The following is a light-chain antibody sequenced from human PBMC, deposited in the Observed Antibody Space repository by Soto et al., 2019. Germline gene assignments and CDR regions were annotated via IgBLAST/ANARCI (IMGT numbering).Light chain of an antibody. CDR1: SSDVGSYDY. V-gene: IGLV2-14*03. J-gene: IGLJ1*01. CDR2: DDN. Sequence: QSALTQPASVSGSPGQSITFSCTGTSSDVGSYDYVSWHQHHPGKAPKLIIYDDNNRPSGVPSRFSGSKSGTTASLTISGLRSEDEADYYCAAWDDSLSVLYVFGTGTKVTVL. CDR3: AAWDDSLSVLYV.